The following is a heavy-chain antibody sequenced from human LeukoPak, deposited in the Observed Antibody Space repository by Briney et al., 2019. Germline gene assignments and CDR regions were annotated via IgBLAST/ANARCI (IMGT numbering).Heavy chain of an antibody. CDR1: GGSISSSSYF. Sequence: SETLSLTCTVSGGSISSSSYFWGWIRQPPGKGLGWIGSIYYSGSTYYNPSLKSRVTISVDTSKNQFSLKLSSVTAADTAVYYGARLKQEITMIVVVIGYFDYWGQGTLVTVPS. D-gene: IGHD3-22*01. CDR2: IYYSGST. J-gene: IGHJ4*02. V-gene: IGHV4-39*01. CDR3: ARLKQEITMIVVVIGYFDY.